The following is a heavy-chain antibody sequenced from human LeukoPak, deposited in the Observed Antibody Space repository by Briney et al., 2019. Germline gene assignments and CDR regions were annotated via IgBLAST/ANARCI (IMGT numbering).Heavy chain of an antibody. CDR2: INPNSGGT. J-gene: IGHJ5*02. D-gene: IGHD1-26*01. CDR1: GYTFTDYY. V-gene: IGHV1-2*02. CDR3: ARGGIVGVYNWFDP. Sequence: GASVKVSCKASGYTFTDYYIHWVRQAPGQELEWTGWINPNSGGTNYAQKFQGRVTMTRDTSISTAYMELSRLRSDDTAVYYCARGGIVGVYNWFDPWGQGTLVTVSS.